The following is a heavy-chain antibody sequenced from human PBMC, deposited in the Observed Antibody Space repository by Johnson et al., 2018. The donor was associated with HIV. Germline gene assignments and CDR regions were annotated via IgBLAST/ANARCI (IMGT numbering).Heavy chain of an antibody. Sequence: VQLVESGGGVVQPGRSLRLSCAASGFTFDDYGMSWVRQAPGKGLEWVSGINWNGGSTDYADSVRGRFTLSRDNAKNSLYLQMNSLRAEDTAMYYCATSGLTLGSSSSHAFDIWGQGTMVTVSS. CDR2: INWNGGST. J-gene: IGHJ3*02. V-gene: IGHV3-20*04. D-gene: IGHD6-6*01. CDR3: ATSGLTLGSSSSHAFDI. CDR1: GFTFDDYG.